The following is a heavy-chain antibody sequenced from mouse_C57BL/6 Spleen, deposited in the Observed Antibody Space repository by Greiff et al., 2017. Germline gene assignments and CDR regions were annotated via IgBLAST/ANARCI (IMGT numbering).Heavy chain of an antibody. CDR2: INPNNGGT. Sequence: VQLKQSGPELVKPGASVKIPCKASGYTFTDYNMDWVKQSHGKSLEWIGDINPNNGGTIYNQKFKGKATLNVDKSSSTAYMELRSLTSEDTAVYYCARSDSNYVKVFAYWGQGTLVTVSA. V-gene: IGHV1-18*01. CDR3: ARSDSNYVKVFAY. CDR1: GYTFTDYN. J-gene: IGHJ3*01. D-gene: IGHD2-5*01.